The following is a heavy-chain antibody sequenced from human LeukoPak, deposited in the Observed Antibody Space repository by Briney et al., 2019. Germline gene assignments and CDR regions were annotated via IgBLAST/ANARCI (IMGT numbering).Heavy chain of an antibody. CDR2: IKQDGSEK. CDR1: GFTFSPYW. Sequence: GGSLRLSCAASGFTFSPYWLSWVRQPPGMGLKWVANIKQDGSEKYYVDSVKGRFTISRDNAKKSLYLQMNSLRAEDTAIYYCARDGRGYTYGNDYWGQGTLVTVSS. V-gene: IGHV3-7*03. J-gene: IGHJ4*02. CDR3: ARDGRGYTYGNDY. D-gene: IGHD5-18*01.